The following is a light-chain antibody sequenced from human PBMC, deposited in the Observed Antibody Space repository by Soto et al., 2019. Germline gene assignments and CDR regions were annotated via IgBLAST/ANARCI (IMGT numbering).Light chain of an antibody. Sequence: DIQMTQFPSSLSASVGDRVTITCRASQGIRNDLAWYQQKPGKAPKRLIYAASRLQSGVTSRFSGSGSGTEFTLAISSLQPEDFATFYCLQHSTYPLTFGQGTKVEIK. CDR1: QGIRND. CDR3: LQHSTYPLT. CDR2: AAS. V-gene: IGKV1-17*01. J-gene: IGKJ1*01.